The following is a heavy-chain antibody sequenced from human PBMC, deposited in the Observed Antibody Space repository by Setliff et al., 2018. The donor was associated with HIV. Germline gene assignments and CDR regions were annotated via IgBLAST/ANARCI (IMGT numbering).Heavy chain of an antibody. D-gene: IGHD5-12*01. J-gene: IGHJ4*01. V-gene: IGHV4-39*01. CDR3: ASYRKAERWLQLGGNFDY. Sequence: SETLSLTCTVSGGSISSSSYYWGWIRQPPGKGLEWIGSIYYSGSTYYNPSLKSRVTISVDTSKNQFSLKLSSVTAADTAVYYCASYRKAERWLQLGGNFDYWGHGTLVTVSS. CDR2: IYYSGST. CDR1: GGSISSSSYY.